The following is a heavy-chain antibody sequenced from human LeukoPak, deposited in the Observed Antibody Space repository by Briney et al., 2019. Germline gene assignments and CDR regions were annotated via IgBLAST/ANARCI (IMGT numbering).Heavy chain of an antibody. V-gene: IGHV1-2*02. J-gene: IGHJ4*02. D-gene: IGHD5-18*01. CDR1: GYTFTAYY. CDR3: ARESGYHFDY. CDR2: INPNSGVT. Sequence: ASVKVSCKASGYTFTAYYMHWVRQAPGQGLEWMGWINPNSGVTNYAQQFQGRVTMTGDTSITTAYMELSSLRSDDTAVFYCARESGYHFDYWGQGTLVTVSS.